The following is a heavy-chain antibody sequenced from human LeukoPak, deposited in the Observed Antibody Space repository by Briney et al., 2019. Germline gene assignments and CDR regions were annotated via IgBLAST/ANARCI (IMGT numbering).Heavy chain of an antibody. CDR2: IYINGST. J-gene: IGHJ6*04. V-gene: IGHV3-53*01. D-gene: IGHD3-10*01. CDR3: ARDLGFGDYGMDV. CDR1: GFTVSSNY. Sequence: GGSLRLSCAASGFTVSSNYMSWVRQAPGKGLEWVSLIYINGSTYYADSVKGRFTISRDNSKNTLYLQMNSLRAEDTALYYCARDLGFGDYGMDVWGKETTVTVSS.